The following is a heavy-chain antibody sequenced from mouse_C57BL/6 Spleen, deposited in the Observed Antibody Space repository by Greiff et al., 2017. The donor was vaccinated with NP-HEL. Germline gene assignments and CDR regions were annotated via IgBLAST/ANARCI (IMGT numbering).Heavy chain of an antibody. J-gene: IGHJ4*01. CDR3: ARRGYYYGSIYYYAMDY. D-gene: IGHD1-1*01. CDR2: ISSGSSTI. CDR1: GFTFSDYG. V-gene: IGHV5-17*01. Sequence: EVKLVESGGGLVKPGGSLKLSCAASGFTFSDYGMHWVRQAPEKGLEWVAYISSGSSTIYYADTVKGRFTISRDNAKNTLFLQMTSLRSEDTAMYYCARRGYYYGSIYYYAMDYWGQGTSVTVSS.